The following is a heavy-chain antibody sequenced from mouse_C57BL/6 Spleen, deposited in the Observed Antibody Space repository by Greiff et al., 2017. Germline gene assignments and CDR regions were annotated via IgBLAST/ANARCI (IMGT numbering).Heavy chain of an antibody. V-gene: IGHV1-19*01. Sequence: EVQLQQSGPVLVKPGSSVKMSCKASGYTFTDYCMHWVKQSPRKSLEWIGVIDPYNGGTSYNQKFKGKATLTVDKSSSTAYMELNSLTSEDSAVYYCARVKYCNYYAMDYWGQGTSLTVSS. CDR1: GYTFTDYC. D-gene: IGHD2-10*02. J-gene: IGHJ4*01. CDR2: IDPYNGGT. CDR3: ARVKYCNYYAMDY.